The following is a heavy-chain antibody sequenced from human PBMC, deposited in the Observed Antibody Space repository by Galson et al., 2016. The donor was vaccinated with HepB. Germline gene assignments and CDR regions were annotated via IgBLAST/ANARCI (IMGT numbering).Heavy chain of an antibody. Sequence: SLRLSCAAPGFSVSSDYMSWVRQAPGKGLECVSVIYSGERTFYADSVKGRFTISRDYSKNTLYLQMINLRAEDTAMYFCAWQQLAGFDYWGQGTLVTVSS. V-gene: IGHV3-53*01. J-gene: IGHJ4*02. D-gene: IGHD6-13*01. CDR1: GFSVSSDY. CDR2: IYSGERT. CDR3: AWQQLAGFDY.